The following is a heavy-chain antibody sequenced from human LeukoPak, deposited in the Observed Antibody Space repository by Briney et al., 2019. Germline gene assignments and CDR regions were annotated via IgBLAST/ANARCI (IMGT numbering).Heavy chain of an antibody. CDR3: ARGEGGSYLGDFDP. CDR1: GYTFTSYG. V-gene: IGHV1-18*01. D-gene: IGHD1-26*01. CDR2: ISAYNGNT. J-gene: IGHJ5*02. Sequence: SSVKVSCKASGYTFTSYGISWVRQAPGQGLEWMVCISAYNGNTNYAQKLQGRVTMTTDTSTRTAYMELRSLRSDDTAVYYCARGEGGSYLGDFDPWGQGTLVTVSS.